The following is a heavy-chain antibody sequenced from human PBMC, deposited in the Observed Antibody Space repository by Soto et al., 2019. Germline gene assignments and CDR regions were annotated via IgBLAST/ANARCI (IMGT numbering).Heavy chain of an antibody. D-gene: IGHD6-13*01. CDR2: IYYSGST. V-gene: IGHV4-31*03. CDR1: GGSISSGGYY. J-gene: IGHJ3*02. CDR3: ARVLSSSWKGDAFDI. Sequence: SETLSLTCTVSGGSISSGGYYWSWIRQHPGKGLEWIGYIYYSGSTYHNPSLKSRVTISVDTSKNQFSLKLSSVTAADTAVYYCARVLSSSWKGDAFDIWGQGTMVTVSS.